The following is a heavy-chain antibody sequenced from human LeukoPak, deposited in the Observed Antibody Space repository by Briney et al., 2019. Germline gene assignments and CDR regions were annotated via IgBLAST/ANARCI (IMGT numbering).Heavy chain of an antibody. CDR1: GGSISSSNW. V-gene: IGHV4-4*02. CDR3: ARTTMVRGTYYMDV. D-gene: IGHD3-10*01. Sequence: SGTLSLTCAVSGGSISSSNWWSWVRQPPGKGLEWIGEIYHSGSTKYNPSLKSRVTISVDKSKNQFSLKLSSVTAADTAVYYCARTTMVRGTYYMDVWGKGTTVTISS. J-gene: IGHJ6*03. CDR2: IYHSGST.